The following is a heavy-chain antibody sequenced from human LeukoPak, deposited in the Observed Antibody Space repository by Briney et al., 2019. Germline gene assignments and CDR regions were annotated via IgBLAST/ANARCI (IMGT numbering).Heavy chain of an antibody. CDR1: GGSFSGYY. Sequence: SETLSLTCAVYGGSFSGYYWSWIRQPPGKGLEWIGEINHSGSTNYNPSLKSRVTISVDTSKNQFSLKLSSVTAADTAVYYCAKGDIVATYYYYYYMDVWGKGTTVTVSS. CDR2: INHSGST. CDR3: AKGDIVATYYYYYYMDV. D-gene: IGHD5-12*01. J-gene: IGHJ6*03. V-gene: IGHV4-34*01.